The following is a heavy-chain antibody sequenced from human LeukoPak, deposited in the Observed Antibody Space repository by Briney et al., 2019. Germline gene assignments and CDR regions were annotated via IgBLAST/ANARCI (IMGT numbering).Heavy chain of an antibody. V-gene: IGHV4-59*01. J-gene: IGHJ4*02. D-gene: IGHD3-3*01. CDR1: GGSISSYY. CDR2: IYYSGST. CDR3: ARGAYDFWSGSRTFDY. Sequence: SETLSLTCTVSGGSISSYYWSWIRQPPGKGLEWIGYIYYSGSTNYNPSLKSQVTISVDTSKNQFSLKVSSVTAADTAVYYCARGAYDFWSGSRTFDYWGQGTLVTVSS.